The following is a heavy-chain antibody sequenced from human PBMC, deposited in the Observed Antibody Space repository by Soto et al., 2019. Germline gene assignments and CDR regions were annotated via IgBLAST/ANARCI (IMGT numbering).Heavy chain of an antibody. J-gene: IGHJ4*01. CDR1: GDTFTDYY. V-gene: IGHV1-2*02. CDR2: INPNSGGR. Sequence: ASVKVSCKASGDTFTDYYRHWVRQAPGKGLQWMGWINPNSGGRNFAQEFQGRVSMTRYTSISTAYMELSRLRSDDTAFYYSARGNVRNFYIDYWG. CDR3: ARGNVRNFYIDY.